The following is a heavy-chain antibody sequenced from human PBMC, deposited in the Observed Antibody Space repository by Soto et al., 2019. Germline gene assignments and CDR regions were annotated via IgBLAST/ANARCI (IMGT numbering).Heavy chain of an antibody. CDR2: INPKSGGT. Sequence: QVQLVQSGAEVKKPGASVNVSCKASGYTFTVYYMHWVRQAPGQGLEWMGWINPKSGGTMYPQKFQGSVTMTGNTSISTAYMALTRLKSDDTAVYYSARDLAKGGGSAGFDYWGQGTLVTVSS. J-gene: IGHJ4*02. V-gene: IGHV1-2*02. D-gene: IGHD1-26*01. CDR3: ARDLAKGGGSAGFDY. CDR1: GYTFTVYY.